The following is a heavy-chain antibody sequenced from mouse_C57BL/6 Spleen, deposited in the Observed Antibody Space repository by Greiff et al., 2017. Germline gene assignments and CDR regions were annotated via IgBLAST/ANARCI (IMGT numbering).Heavy chain of an antibody. J-gene: IGHJ4*01. D-gene: IGHD1-1*01. CDR3: ARSVVAHYYAMDY. Sequence: EVQLVESGGGLVQPGGSLSLSCAASGFTFTDYYMSWVRQPPGKALEWLGFIRNKANGYTTEYSASVKGRFTISRDNSQSILYLQMNALRAEDSATYYCARSVVAHYYAMDYWGQGTSVTVSS. CDR2: IRNKANGYTT. V-gene: IGHV7-3*01. CDR1: GFTFTDYY.